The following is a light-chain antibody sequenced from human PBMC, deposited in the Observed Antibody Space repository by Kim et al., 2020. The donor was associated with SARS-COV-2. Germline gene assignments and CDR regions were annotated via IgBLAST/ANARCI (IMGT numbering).Light chain of an antibody. CDR2: TAS. CDR1: QSISTY. V-gene: IGKV1-39*01. Sequence: ASVGDRVTITWRASQSISTYLNWYQQKPGKAPKLLIYTASGLQSGVSSRFSGSGSGTDFTLTIGSLQPEDFATYYCQQTYTNPLTFGQGTKVDIK. J-gene: IGKJ1*01. CDR3: QQTYTNPLT.